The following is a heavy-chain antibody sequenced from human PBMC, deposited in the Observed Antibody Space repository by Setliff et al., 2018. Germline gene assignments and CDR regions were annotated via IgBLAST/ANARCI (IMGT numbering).Heavy chain of an antibody. D-gene: IGHD5-12*01. Sequence: GGSLRLSCAASGFTFSSYGMHWVRQAPGKGLEWVASIQSDGNKKHYLDSVKGRFTVSRDTSNNILYLQMNSLRAEDTALYYCPKSRYDDSESFQHWGQGTLVTVSS. V-gene: IGHV3-30*02. CDR2: IQSDGNKK. CDR1: GFTFSSYG. J-gene: IGHJ1*01. CDR3: PKSRYDDSESFQH.